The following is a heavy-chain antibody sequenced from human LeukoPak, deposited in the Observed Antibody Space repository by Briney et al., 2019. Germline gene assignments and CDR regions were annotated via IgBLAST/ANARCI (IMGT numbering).Heavy chain of an antibody. Sequence: PGGSLRLSCAASGFTFSSYAMSWVRQAPGKGLEWVSAISGSGGSTYYADSVKGRFTISRDNSKNTLYPQMNSLRAEDTAVYYCAKDFFVGIFGVVRSPDWFDPWGQGTLVTVSS. J-gene: IGHJ5*02. CDR3: AKDFFVGIFGVVRSPDWFDP. V-gene: IGHV3-23*01. D-gene: IGHD3-3*01. CDR2: ISGSGGST. CDR1: GFTFSSYA.